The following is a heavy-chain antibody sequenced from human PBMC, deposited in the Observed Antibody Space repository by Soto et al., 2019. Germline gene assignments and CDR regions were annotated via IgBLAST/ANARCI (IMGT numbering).Heavy chain of an antibody. CDR2: IYSSGST. Sequence: SETLSLTCTVSGGSISSYYWSWIRQPAGKGLEWIGRIYSSGSTNYNPSLKSRVTMSVDTSKDQFSLKLSSVTAADTAVYYCARVDAAIHYAFDIWGQGTMVTVSS. V-gene: IGHV4-4*07. D-gene: IGHD5-18*01. J-gene: IGHJ3*02. CDR1: GGSISSYY. CDR3: ARVDAAIHYAFDI.